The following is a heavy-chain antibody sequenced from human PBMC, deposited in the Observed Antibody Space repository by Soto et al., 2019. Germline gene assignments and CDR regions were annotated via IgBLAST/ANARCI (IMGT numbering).Heavy chain of an antibody. D-gene: IGHD3-22*01. CDR1: GYAFTSYG. CDR2: ISAYNGNT. V-gene: IGHV1-18*04. CDR3: ASRIYDSNGPARLAP. J-gene: IGHJ5*02. Sequence: SVKVSCPAAGYAFTSYGISWVRRAPGQGLEWMGWISAYNGNTNYPQKLQGRVTMTTDTSTSTAYMELRSLRSDDTAVYYCASRIYDSNGPARLAPWGKG.